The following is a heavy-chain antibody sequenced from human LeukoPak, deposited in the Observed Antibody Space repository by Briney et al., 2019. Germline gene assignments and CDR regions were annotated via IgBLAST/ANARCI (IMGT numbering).Heavy chain of an antibody. J-gene: IGHJ4*02. Sequence: SQTLSLTCTVSGASISSGTYSWSWIRQPAGKGLEWIGRIFSGGSTNYNPSLKSRVTISVDTSKNQFSLKLSSVTAADTAVYFCARAADTVTTGYFNYWGQGTLVTVSS. CDR3: ARAADTVTTGYFNY. D-gene: IGHD4-17*01. V-gene: IGHV4-61*02. CDR1: GASISSGTYS. CDR2: IFSGGST.